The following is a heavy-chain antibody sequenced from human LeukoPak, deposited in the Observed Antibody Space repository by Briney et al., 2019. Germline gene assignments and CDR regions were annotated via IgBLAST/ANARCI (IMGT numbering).Heavy chain of an antibody. D-gene: IGHD6-19*01. CDR2: IYYSGST. CDR1: GGSISSYY. Sequence: SSETLSLTCTVSGGSISSYYWSWIRRPPGKGLEWIGYIYYSGSTNYNPSLKSRVTISVDTSKNQFSLKLSSVTAADTAVYYCARGHSGWLDYWGQGTLVTVSS. J-gene: IGHJ4*02. CDR3: ARGHSGWLDY. V-gene: IGHV4-59*01.